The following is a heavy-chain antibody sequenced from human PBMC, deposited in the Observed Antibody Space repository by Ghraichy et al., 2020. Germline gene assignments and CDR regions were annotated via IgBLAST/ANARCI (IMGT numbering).Heavy chain of an antibody. Sequence: SVKVSCKASGGTFSSYAISWVRQAPGQGLEWMGGIIPIFGTANYAQKFQGRVTITADESTSTAYMELSSLRSEDTAVYYCARAPDYYYDSSGYFYAYWGQGTLVTVSS. CDR1: GGTFSSYA. D-gene: IGHD3-22*01. CDR3: ARAPDYYYDSSGYFYAY. CDR2: IIPIFGTA. J-gene: IGHJ4*02. V-gene: IGHV1-69*13.